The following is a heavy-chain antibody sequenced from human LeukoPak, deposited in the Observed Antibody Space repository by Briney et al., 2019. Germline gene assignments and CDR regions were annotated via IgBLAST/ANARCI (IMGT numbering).Heavy chain of an antibody. D-gene: IGHD3-22*01. CDR1: GFTFSSYA. CDR3: ARDTDSSGYCFDY. CDR2: TKEDGSEK. J-gene: IGHJ4*02. V-gene: IGHV3-7*01. Sequence: PGGSLRLSCAASGFTFSSYAMSWVRQAPGKGLEWVANTKEDGSEKNYVDSVKGRFTISRDNAKKSLYLQMNSLRAEDTAVYYCARDTDSSGYCFDYWGQGTLVTVSS.